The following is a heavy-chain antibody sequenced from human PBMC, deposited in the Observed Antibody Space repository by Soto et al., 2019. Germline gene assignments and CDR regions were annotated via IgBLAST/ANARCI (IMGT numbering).Heavy chain of an antibody. CDR2: IIGSGTST. CDR1: GFTFSSYA. CDR3: AKGKGLTVYSTNY. Sequence: EVQLLESGGGLVQPGGSLRLSCAASGFTFSSYAMSWVRQAPGMGLEWVSGIIGSGTSTYYADSVKGRFTISRDNSKNTLFLQMNRLRAEDTAVYYCAKGKGLTVYSTNYWGQGTLVTVAS. J-gene: IGHJ4*02. D-gene: IGHD2-2*01. V-gene: IGHV3-23*01.